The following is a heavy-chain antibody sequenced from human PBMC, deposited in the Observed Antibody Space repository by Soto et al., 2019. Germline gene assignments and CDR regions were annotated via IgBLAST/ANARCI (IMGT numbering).Heavy chain of an antibody. CDR2: ISGSGGST. J-gene: IGHJ5*02. V-gene: IGHV3-23*01. CDR1: GFTFSSYA. Sequence: EVQLLESGGGLVQPGGSLRLSCAASGFTFSSYAMSWVRQAPGKGLEWVSAISGSGGSTYYADSVKGRFTISRDNSKNTLDLQMKSLRGEDTAVYYCAKAGNYDCSGYYLDWFDPWGQGTLVTVSS. CDR3: AKAGNYDCSGYYLDWFDP. D-gene: IGHD3-22*01.